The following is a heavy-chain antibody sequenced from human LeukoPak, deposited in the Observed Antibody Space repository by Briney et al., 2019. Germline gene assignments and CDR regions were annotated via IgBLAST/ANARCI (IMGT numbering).Heavy chain of an antibody. CDR2: IYYSGST. CDR3: ARVKVATITVDY. J-gene: IGHJ4*02. Sequence: SQTLSLTCTVSGGSISSGGYYWSWIRQHPGKGLEWFGYIYYSGSTYYNPSLKSRVTISADTSKNQFSLKLSSVTAADTAVYYCARVKVATITVDYWGQGTLVTVSS. D-gene: IGHD5-12*01. CDR1: GGSISSGGYY. V-gene: IGHV4-31*03.